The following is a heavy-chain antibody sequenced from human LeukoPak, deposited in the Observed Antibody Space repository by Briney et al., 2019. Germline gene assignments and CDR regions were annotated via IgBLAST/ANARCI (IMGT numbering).Heavy chain of an antibody. D-gene: IGHD6-6*01. CDR3: AREAGIAARGDYYYCGIDV. CDR2: IKQDGSDK. V-gene: IGHV3-7*01. J-gene: IGHJ6*02. CDR1: GFTFSSYW. Sequence: PGGSLRLSCAASGFTFSSYWMSWVRQAPGKGLEWVANIKQDGSDKYYVDSVKGRFTISRDNANNSLYLQMNSLRAEDTAVYYVAREAGIAARGDYYYCGIDVWGQGTTVTVSS.